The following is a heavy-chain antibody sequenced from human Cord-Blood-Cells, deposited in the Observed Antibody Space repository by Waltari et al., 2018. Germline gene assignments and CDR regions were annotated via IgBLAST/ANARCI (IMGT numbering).Heavy chain of an antibody. CDR1: GFTFSSYS. J-gene: IGHJ4*02. D-gene: IGHD6-19*01. V-gene: IGHV3-21*01. Sequence: EVQLVESGGGLVKPGGSLRLSCAASGFTFSSYSMNWVGQAPGKGLEWVSSISSSSSYIYYADSVKGRFTISRDNAKNSLYLQMNSLRAEDTAVYYCAREGYSSGWYVYWGQGTLVTVSS. CDR3: AREGYSSGWYVY. CDR2: ISSSSSYI.